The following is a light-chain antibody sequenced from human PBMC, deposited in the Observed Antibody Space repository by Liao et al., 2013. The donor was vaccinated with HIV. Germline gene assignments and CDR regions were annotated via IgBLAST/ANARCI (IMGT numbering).Light chain of an antibody. CDR2: YDY. Sequence: SYVLTQPPSVSVAPGKTASITCGGNNIGYKSVHWYQQKPGQAPVLVIYYDYNRPSGIPERFSGSNSGNTATLTISGTQAMDEADYYCQAWDSSTGVVFGGGTKLTVL. J-gene: IGLJ2*01. CDR1: NIGYKS. CDR3: QAWDSSTGVV. V-gene: IGLV3-21*01.